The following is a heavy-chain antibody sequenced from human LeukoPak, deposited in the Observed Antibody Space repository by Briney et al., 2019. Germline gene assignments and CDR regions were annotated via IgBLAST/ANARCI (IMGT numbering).Heavy chain of an antibody. CDR1: SGSISSYY. J-gene: IGHJ3*02. D-gene: IGHD3-10*01. V-gene: IGHV4-59*01. CDR3: ARGYGSGSPYAFDI. CDR2: IYYSGST. Sequence: SETLSLTCTVSSGSISSYYWSLIRQPPGKGLEWIGYIYYSGSTNYNPSLKSRVTISVDTSKNQFSLKLSSVTAADTAVYYCARGYGSGSPYAFDIWGQGTMVTVSS.